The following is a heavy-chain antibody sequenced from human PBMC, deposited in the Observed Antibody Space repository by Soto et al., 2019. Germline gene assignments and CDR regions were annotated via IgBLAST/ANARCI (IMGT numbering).Heavy chain of an antibody. J-gene: IGHJ4*02. CDR1: GGSISSSSYY. Sequence: SETLSLTCTVSGGSISSSSYYWGWIRQPPGKGLEWIGSIYYSGSTYYNPSLKSRVTISVDTSKNQFSLKLSSVTAADTAVYYCATFDYGDYGDDFDYWGQGTLVTVSS. V-gene: IGHV4-39*01. CDR2: IYYSGST. D-gene: IGHD4-17*01. CDR3: ATFDYGDYGDDFDY.